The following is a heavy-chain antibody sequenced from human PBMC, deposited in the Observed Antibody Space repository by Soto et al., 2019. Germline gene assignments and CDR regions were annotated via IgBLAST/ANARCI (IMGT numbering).Heavy chain of an antibody. J-gene: IGHJ4*02. CDR1: GGTFGNYG. CDR3: ARDRYYDDSGLYYESAD. D-gene: IGHD3-22*01. CDR2: ILPRLGLT. Sequence: ASVKVSCKASGGTFGNYGISWLRQSPGQGLEWMGGILPRLGLTKSAQRFQGRVTFTADESTNTAYMELSSLRSEDTAVFYCARDRYYDDSGLYYESADWGQGTLVTVSS. V-gene: IGHV1-69*10.